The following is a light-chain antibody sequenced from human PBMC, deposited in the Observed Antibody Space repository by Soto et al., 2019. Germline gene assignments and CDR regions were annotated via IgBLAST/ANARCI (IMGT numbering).Light chain of an antibody. CDR3: QQYNNSSPGM. CDR2: DAS. Sequence: DIQMTQSPSTLSASVGDRVTITCRASQNISRWLAWYQQKPGKVPKLLIYDASSLESGVPSRFSGSGSGTEFTLTIRRLQPDDFATYYCQQYNNSSPGMIGQGTKVDIK. J-gene: IGKJ1*01. CDR1: QNISRW. V-gene: IGKV1-5*01.